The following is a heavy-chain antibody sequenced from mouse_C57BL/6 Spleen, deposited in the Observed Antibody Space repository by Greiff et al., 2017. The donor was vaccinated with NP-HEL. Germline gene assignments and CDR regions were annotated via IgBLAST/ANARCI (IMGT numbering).Heavy chain of an antibody. CDR1: GYTFTSYW. CDR2: IDPSDSYT. V-gene: IGHV1-69*01. J-gene: IGHJ2*01. Sequence: VKLQQPGAELVMPGASVKLSCKASGYTFTSYWMHWVKQRPGQGLEWIGEIDPSDSYTNYNQKFKGKSTLTVDKSSSTAYMQLSSLTSEDSAVYYCASRLDYWGQGTTLTVSS. CDR3: ASRLDY.